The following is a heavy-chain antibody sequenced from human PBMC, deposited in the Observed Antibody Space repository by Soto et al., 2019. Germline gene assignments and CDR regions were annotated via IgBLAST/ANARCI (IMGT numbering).Heavy chain of an antibody. CDR3: ARGSSSWYADPYYYYGMDV. CDR2: ISAYNGNT. D-gene: IGHD6-13*01. V-gene: IGHV1-18*01. J-gene: IGHJ6*02. Sequence: GASVKVSCKASGGTFSSYAISWVRQAPGQGLEWMGGISAYNGNTNYAQKLQGRVTMTTDTSTSTAYMELRSLRSDDTAVYYCARGSSSWYADPYYYYGMDVWGQGTTVTVSS. CDR1: GGTFSSYA.